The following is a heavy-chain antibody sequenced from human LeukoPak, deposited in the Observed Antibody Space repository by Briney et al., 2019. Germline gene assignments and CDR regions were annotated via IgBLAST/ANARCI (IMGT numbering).Heavy chain of an antibody. Sequence: SVKVSCKASGGTFSSYAISWVRQAPGQGLEWMGRIIPILGIANYAQKFQGRVTITADKSTSTAYTELSSLRSEDTAMYYCARDYYGSGSYPSPPSSHLWGRGTLVTVSS. J-gene: IGHJ2*01. CDR2: IIPILGIA. CDR1: GGTFSSYA. CDR3: ARDYYGSGSYPSPPSSHL. D-gene: IGHD3-10*01. V-gene: IGHV1-69*04.